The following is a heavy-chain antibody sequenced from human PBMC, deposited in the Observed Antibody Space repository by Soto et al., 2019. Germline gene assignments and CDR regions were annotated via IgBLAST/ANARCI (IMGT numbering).Heavy chain of an antibody. Sequence: ASVKVSCKASGYTFTSYYMHWVRQAPGQGLEWMGIINPSGGSTSYAQKFQGRVTMTRDTSTSTVYVELSSLRSEDTAVYYCAREIGSHDYGHYPGIVHYSGQGTLVTVSS. D-gene: IGHD4-17*01. J-gene: IGHJ4*02. V-gene: IGHV1-46*03. CDR1: GYTFTSYY. CDR3: AREIGSHDYGHYPGIVHY. CDR2: INPSGGST.